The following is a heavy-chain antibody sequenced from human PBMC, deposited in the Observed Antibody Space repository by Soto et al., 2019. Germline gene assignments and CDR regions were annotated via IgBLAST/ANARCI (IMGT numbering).Heavy chain of an antibody. CDR3: AKDGGDIVVVPSFYYYYYMDV. CDR1: GFTFSSYG. V-gene: IGHV3-30*18. Sequence: GGSLRLSCAASGFTFSSYGMHWVRQAPGKGLEWVAVISYDGSNKYYADSVKGRFTISRDNSKNTLYLQMNSLRAEDTAVYYCAKDGGDIVVVPSFYYYYYMDVWGKGTTVTVSS. D-gene: IGHD2-2*01. J-gene: IGHJ6*03. CDR2: ISYDGSNK.